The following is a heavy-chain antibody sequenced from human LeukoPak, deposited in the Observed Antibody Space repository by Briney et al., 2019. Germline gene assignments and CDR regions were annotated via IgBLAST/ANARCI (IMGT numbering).Heavy chain of an antibody. CDR1: GVSFNGYY. Sequence: SETLSLTCAVYGVSFNGYYWSWIRQSPGEGLEWIGEINDSGVTNCNPSLESRVVLSVDTSKNQFSLRLSSVTAADTAVYYCARRLVDSGASQVSDHWGQGTLVTVSS. CDR2: INDSGVT. D-gene: IGHD2-15*01. J-gene: IGHJ4*02. V-gene: IGHV4-34*01. CDR3: ARRLVDSGASQVSDH.